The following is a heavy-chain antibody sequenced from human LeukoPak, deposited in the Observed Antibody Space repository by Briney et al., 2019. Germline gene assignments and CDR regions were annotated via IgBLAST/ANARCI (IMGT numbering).Heavy chain of an antibody. J-gene: IGHJ4*01. CDR3: ARALNIGFDY. D-gene: IGHD2/OR15-2a*01. Sequence: PGGSLRLSCAASGFTFSSYAMHWVRQAPGKGLEWVAVISYDGSNKYYADSVKGRFTISRDNSKNTLYLHMNSLRAEDTAVYYCARALNIGFDYWGHFTLVTVYS. CDR2: ISYDGSNK. CDR1: GFTFSSYA. V-gene: IGHV3-30*04.